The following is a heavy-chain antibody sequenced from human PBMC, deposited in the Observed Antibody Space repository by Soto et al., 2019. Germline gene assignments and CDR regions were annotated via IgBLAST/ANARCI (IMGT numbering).Heavy chain of an antibody. J-gene: IGHJ4*02. V-gene: IGHV2-5*02. Sequence: QITLKESGPPLVKPTQTLTLTCSFSGFSLSSGGVGGVGWIRQPPGKALEWLAIIYWDDDTRYRPSLRKRLSITTDTSKNQVVLTMTNMDPVATATYYCTYAPPSSSARLAYWGQGTLVPVSS. D-gene: IGHD6-6*01. CDR2: IYWDDDT. CDR3: TYAPPSSSARLAY. CDR1: GFSLSSGGVGG.